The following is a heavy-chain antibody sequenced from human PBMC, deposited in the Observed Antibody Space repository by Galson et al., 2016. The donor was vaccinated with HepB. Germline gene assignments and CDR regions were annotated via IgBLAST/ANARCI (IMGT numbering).Heavy chain of an antibody. CDR1: GGSFSGYY. Sequence: SETLSLTCAVYGGSFSGYYWTWIRQPPGKGLEWIGEISHRGSTNYNPSLMSRVSISLDTSEMQFSLKLTSVSAADTGVYYCARGPVKYYSGSGNYLWGGAMDVWGQGATVTVSS. CDR2: ISHRGST. D-gene: IGHD3-10*01. J-gene: IGHJ6*02. CDR3: ARGPVKYYSGSGNYLWGGAMDV. V-gene: IGHV4-34*01.